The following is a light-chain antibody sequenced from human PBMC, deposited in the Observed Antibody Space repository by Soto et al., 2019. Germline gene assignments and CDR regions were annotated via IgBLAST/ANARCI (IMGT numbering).Light chain of an antibody. CDR2: GAS. CDR1: QSVSSN. J-gene: IGKJ5*01. V-gene: IGKV3-15*01. Sequence: EIVMTQSPATLSVSPGARATLSCRASQSVSSNLAWYQQKPGQAPRLLIYGASTRATGVPARFSGSRSGTELTLPISSLQSEDFTVYYCQQYNNWPPTFGQGTRLEIK. CDR3: QQYNNWPPT.